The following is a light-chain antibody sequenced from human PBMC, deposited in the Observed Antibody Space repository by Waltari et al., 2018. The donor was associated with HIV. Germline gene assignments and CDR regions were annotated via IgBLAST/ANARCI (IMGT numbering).Light chain of an antibody. V-gene: IGKV1-16*02. J-gene: IGKJ4*01. Sequence: DIQMSQSPSSLSASVGDRVTIPCRASQDINNYLAWFQQKPGKAPRSLIYGASSLQSGVPSKFSGSGSGTEFTLTISSLQPADVATYYCQQYNTFPVTFGGGTKVEIK. CDR2: GAS. CDR1: QDINNY. CDR3: QQYNTFPVT.